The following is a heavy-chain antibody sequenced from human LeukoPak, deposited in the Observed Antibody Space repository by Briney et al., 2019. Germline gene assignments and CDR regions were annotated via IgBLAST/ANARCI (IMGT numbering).Heavy chain of an antibody. CDR2: ISSNGGST. V-gene: IGHV3-64*01. CDR3: ARVRVSYFDY. J-gene: IGHJ4*02. Sequence: PGGSLRLSCAASGFTFSSYAMHWVRQAPGKGLEYVSAISSNGGSTYYANSVKGRFTISRDNSKNTLYLQMGSLRAEDMAVYYCARVRVSYFDYWGQGTLVTVSS. CDR1: GFTFSSYA.